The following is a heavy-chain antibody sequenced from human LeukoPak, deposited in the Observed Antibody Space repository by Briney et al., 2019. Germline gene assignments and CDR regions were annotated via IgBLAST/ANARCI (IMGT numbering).Heavy chain of an antibody. Sequence: GGSLRLSCAASGFTFSSYAMAWVRQAPGKGLEWVSAISADSSGTYYVDSVQGRFTISRDYSKNIMYLQMNSLRAEDTAVYYCATSEMATRKGHHCWGRGTLVTVSS. CDR3: ATSEMATRKGHHC. CDR2: ISADSSGT. D-gene: IGHD5-24*01. CDR1: GFTFSSYA. J-gene: IGHJ4*02. V-gene: IGHV3-23*01.